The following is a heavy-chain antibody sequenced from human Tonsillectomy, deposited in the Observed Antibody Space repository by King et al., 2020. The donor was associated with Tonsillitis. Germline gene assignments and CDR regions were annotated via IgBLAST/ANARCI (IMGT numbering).Heavy chain of an antibody. Sequence: VQLVESGAEVKKPGASVKVSCKASEYSFTRYYLHWVRQAPGQGLEWMGVINPSDGSTSYAQKFQGRGTITRDTSTSTIYMELNSLRSEDTAIYYCASGFFYDSRGEAWFDPWGQGTLVTVSS. CDR1: EYSFTRYY. CDR2: INPSDGST. V-gene: IGHV1-46*03. J-gene: IGHJ5*02. D-gene: IGHD3-22*01. CDR3: ASGFFYDSRGEAWFDP.